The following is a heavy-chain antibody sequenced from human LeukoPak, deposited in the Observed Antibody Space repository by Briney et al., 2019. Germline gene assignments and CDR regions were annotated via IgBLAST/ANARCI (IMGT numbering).Heavy chain of an antibody. D-gene: IGHD2-2*01. V-gene: IGHV1-18*01. CDR2: ISAYNGNT. CDR3: ARDTDIVVVPAALDY. CDR1: GYTFTSYG. Sequence: ASVKVSCKASGYTFTSYGISWVRQAPGQGLEWMGWISAYNGNTNYAQKLQGRVTMTTDTSTSTAYMELRSLRSDDTAVYYCARDTDIVVVPAALDYWGQGTLVTVSS. J-gene: IGHJ4*02.